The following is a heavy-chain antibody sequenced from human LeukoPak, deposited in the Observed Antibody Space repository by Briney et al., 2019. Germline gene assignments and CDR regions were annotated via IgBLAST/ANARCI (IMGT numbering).Heavy chain of an antibody. D-gene: IGHD2-15*01. CDR3: ARDSSPYCSGGSCYYDY. V-gene: IGHV4-59*01. Sequence: SETLSLTCTVSGGSISSYYWSWIRQPPGTGLQWIGYIYYSGNTNYNPSLKSRVTTSIDTSKNQFSLKLSSVTAADTAVYYCARDSSPYCSGGSCYYDYWGQGTLVTVSS. CDR1: GGSISSYY. J-gene: IGHJ4*02. CDR2: IYYSGNT.